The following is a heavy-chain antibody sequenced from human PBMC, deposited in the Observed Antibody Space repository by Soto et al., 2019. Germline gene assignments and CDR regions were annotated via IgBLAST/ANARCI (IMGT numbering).Heavy chain of an antibody. V-gene: IGHV3-30-3*01. CDR1: GFTFSSYA. J-gene: IGHJ3*02. D-gene: IGHD3-3*01. Sequence: GGSLRLSCAASGFTFSSYAMHWVRQAPGKGLEWVAVISYDGSNKYYADSVKGRFTISRGNSKNTLCLQMNSLRAEDTAVYYCARGYYDFWSGYYTGNTGAAFDIWGQGTMVTVSS. CDR3: ARGYYDFWSGYYTGNTGAAFDI. CDR2: ISYDGSNK.